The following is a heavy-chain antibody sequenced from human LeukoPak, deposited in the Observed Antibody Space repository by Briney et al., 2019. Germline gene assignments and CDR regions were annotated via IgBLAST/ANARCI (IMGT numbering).Heavy chain of an antibody. CDR1: GFTFSSYG. V-gene: IGHV3-30*02. Sequence: PGGSLRLSCAASGFTFSSYGMHWVRQAPGKGLEWVAFIRYDGSNKYSADSVKGRFTISRDNSKNTLYLQMNSLRAEDTAVYYCAKGSKEVLFTRDHYMDVWGKGTTVTISS. J-gene: IGHJ6*03. D-gene: IGHD3-3*01. CDR2: IRYDGSNK. CDR3: AKGSKEVLFTRDHYMDV.